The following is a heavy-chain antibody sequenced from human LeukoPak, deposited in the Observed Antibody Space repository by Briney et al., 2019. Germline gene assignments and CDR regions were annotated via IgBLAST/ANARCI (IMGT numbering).Heavy chain of an antibody. J-gene: IGHJ4*02. CDR3: ARDRELGK. D-gene: IGHD7-27*01. CDR2: MSGGNTNT. CDR1: GFTFSSYA. V-gene: IGHV3-23*01. Sequence: GGSLRLSCAASGFTFSSYAMSWVRQAPGKGLEWVSAMSGGNTNTYYADSVKGRFTISRDNSKNTLYLQMNSLRAEDTAVYYCARDRELGKWGQGTLVTVSS.